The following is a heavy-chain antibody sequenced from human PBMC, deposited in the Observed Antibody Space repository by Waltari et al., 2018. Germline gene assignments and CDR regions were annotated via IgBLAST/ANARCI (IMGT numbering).Heavy chain of an antibody. Sequence: VQLVQSGEEVKKHGATVKVSCKESGYTFTSYYMHWVCQAPGQGLEWMGIINPSCGSTSYAQKFQGRVTMSRDTSTSTVYMELSSLRSEYTAVYYCARATWVNAFDIWGQVTMVTVSS. CDR1: GYTFTSYY. V-gene: IGHV1-46*01. J-gene: IGHJ3*02. CDR2: INPSCGST. D-gene: IGHD1-26*01. CDR3: ARATWVNAFDI.